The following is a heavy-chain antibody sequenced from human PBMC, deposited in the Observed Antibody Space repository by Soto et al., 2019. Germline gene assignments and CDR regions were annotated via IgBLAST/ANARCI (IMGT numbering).Heavy chain of an antibody. CDR1: GFTFSSYA. D-gene: IGHD3-22*01. CDR3: ASYSSGYSSPPHWFDP. Sequence: GSLRLSCAASGFTFSSYAMSWVRQAPGKGLEWVSAISGSGGSTYYADSVKGRFTISRDNSKNTLYLQMNSLRAEDTAVYYCASYSSGYSSPPHWFDPWGQGTLVTVSS. V-gene: IGHV3-23*01. CDR2: ISGSGGST. J-gene: IGHJ5*02.